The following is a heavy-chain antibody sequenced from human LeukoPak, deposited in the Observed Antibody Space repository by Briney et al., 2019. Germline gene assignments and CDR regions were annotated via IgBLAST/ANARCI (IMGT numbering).Heavy chain of an antibody. J-gene: IGHJ2*01. Sequence: GGSLRLSCAASGFTFSSYGMNWVRQAPGKGLEWLSHISSSGSTIYYADSVKGRFTISRDNAKNSLCLQMNSLRAEDTAVYYYAKDQGTAIFGMIIPDWYFDLWGRGTLVTVSS. D-gene: IGHD3-3*01. V-gene: IGHV3-48*03. CDR2: ISSSGSTI. CDR1: GFTFSSYG. CDR3: AKDQGTAIFGMIIPDWYFDL.